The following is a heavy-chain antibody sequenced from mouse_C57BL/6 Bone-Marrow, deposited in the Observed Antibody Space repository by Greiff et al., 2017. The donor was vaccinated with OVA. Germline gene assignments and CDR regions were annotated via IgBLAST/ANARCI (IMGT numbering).Heavy chain of an antibody. V-gene: IGHV1-55*01. CDR1: GYTFTSYW. Sequence: QVQLQQPGAELVKPGASVKMSCKASGYTFTSYWITWVKQRPGQGLEWIGDIYPGSGSTNYNEKFTSKATLTVDTSSSTAYMQLSSLTSEDSAVYYCARVYYSNPYYFDYWGQGTTLTVSS. CDR3: ARVYYSNPYYFDY. CDR2: IYPGSGST. D-gene: IGHD2-5*01. J-gene: IGHJ2*01.